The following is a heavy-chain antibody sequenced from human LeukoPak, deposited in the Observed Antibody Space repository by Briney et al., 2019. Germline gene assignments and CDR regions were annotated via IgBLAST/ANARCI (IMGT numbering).Heavy chain of an antibody. V-gene: IGHV4-39*07. Sequence: PSETLSLTCTVSGDSITSYYWSWVRQPPGKGLEWIGSIYYSGSTYYNPSLKSRVTISVDTSKNQFSLKLSSVTAADTAVYYCARRSSIAARYNWFDPWGQGTLVTVSS. D-gene: IGHD6-6*01. CDR1: GDSITSYY. CDR3: ARRSSIAARYNWFDP. CDR2: IYYSGST. J-gene: IGHJ5*02.